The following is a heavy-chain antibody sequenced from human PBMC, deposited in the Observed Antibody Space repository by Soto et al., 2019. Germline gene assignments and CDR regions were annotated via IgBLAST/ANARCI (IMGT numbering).Heavy chain of an antibody. CDR1: GYTFMKYG. V-gene: IGHV1-18*01. D-gene: IGHD3-10*01. CDR3: ARRGVLPDY. Sequence: QVQLVQSGGEVKKPGASVKVSCKASGYTFMKYGITWLRQAPGQGLEWMGWISADNGNTNYAQKFQGRVTMTTDTSTSTAHMELRSLRSDDTAVYYCARRGVLPDYWGQGTLVTVSS. CDR2: ISADNGNT. J-gene: IGHJ4*02.